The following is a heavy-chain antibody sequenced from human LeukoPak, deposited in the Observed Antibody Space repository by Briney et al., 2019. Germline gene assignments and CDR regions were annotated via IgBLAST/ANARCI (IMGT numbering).Heavy chain of an antibody. J-gene: IGHJ4*02. Sequence: PGGSLRLSCAASGLTFSRSWVSSVRLARGKAMELVASIKPDATDTNYVDSVKGPFPISRDNSKNTLYLQMNSLRADDTAVYYCAKTRPDYDFWSGYYAGPFDYWGQGTLVTVSS. D-gene: IGHD3-3*01. CDR2: IKPDATDT. CDR3: AKTRPDYDFWSGYYAGPFDY. CDR1: GLTFSRSW. V-gene: IGHV3-7*03.